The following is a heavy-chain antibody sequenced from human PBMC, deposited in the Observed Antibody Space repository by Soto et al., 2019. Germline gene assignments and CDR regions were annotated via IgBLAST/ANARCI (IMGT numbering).Heavy chain of an antibody. J-gene: IGHJ4*02. Sequence: SVKVSCKASGGTFSSYAISWVRQAPGQGLEWMGGIIPIFGTANYAQKFQGRVTITADESTSTAYMELSSLRSEDTAVYYCARDYDSSCYYYKFDYWGQGTLVTVSS. CDR1: GGTFSSYA. V-gene: IGHV1-69*13. CDR3: ARDYDSSCYYYKFDY. CDR2: IIPIFGTA. D-gene: IGHD3-22*01.